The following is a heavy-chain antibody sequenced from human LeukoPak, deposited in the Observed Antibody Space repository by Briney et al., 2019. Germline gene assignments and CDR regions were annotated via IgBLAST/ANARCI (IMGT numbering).Heavy chain of an antibody. D-gene: IGHD2-8*01. CDR1: GFTVSSNY. Sequence: GGSLRLSCAASGFTVSSNYMSWVRQAPGKGLEWVSVIYSGGSTYYADSVKGRFTISRDNSKNTLYLQMNSLRAEDTAVYYCAKDLVIPENIVLMVYATSFDYWGQGTLVTVSS. CDR2: IYSGGST. J-gene: IGHJ4*02. V-gene: IGHV3-53*01. CDR3: AKDLVIPENIVLMVYATSFDY.